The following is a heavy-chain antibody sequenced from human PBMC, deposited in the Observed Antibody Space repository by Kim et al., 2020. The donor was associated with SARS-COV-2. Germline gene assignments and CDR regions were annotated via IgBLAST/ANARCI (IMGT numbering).Heavy chain of an antibody. J-gene: IGHJ4*02. V-gene: IGHV3-30*18. CDR2: ISYDGNNK. CDR3: AKEGGMYTSGWPKYFFDY. CDR1: GFTFSNYG. Sequence: GGSLRLSCAASGFTFSNYGIHWVRQAPGKGLEWVAVISYDGNNKYYADSVKGRFTISRDNSKNTLYLQMNTLRPEDTAVYYCAKEGGMYTSGWPKYFFDYWGQGTLVTVSS. D-gene: IGHD6-19*01.